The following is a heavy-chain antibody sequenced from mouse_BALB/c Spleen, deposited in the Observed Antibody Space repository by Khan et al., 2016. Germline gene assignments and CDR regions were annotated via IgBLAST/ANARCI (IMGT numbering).Heavy chain of an antibody. CDR3: ARSPGAGFDY. CDR2: INPSSGST. V-gene: IGHV1-4*01. CDR1: GYTFTSYT. Sequence: QVQLQQSGAELARPGASVKMSCKASGYTFTSYTMHWIIQRPGQGLEWIGYINPSSGSTNYNQRFKDKATLTADKSSSTAYMQLSSLTSEDSAVYYCARSPGAGFDYWSQGTTLTVSS. J-gene: IGHJ2*01. D-gene: IGHD4-1*01.